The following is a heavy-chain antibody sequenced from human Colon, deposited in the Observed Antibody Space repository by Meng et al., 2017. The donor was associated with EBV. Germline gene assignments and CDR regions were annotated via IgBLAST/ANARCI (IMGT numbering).Heavy chain of an antibody. CDR3: ARNGDYNPGLY. CDR1: GNYFSNNG. V-gene: IGHV4-4*02. CDR2: IYHSGTT. Sequence: VRLKEAGPGLVVPSETLSLTFAVFGNYFSNNGRRWVRQPPGKGLEWIGEIYHSGTTTYNPSLSSRVTISVDKSKNQFSLQLTSVTAADTAVYYCARNGDYNPGLYWGQGTLVTVSS. J-gene: IGHJ4*02. D-gene: IGHD4-17*01.